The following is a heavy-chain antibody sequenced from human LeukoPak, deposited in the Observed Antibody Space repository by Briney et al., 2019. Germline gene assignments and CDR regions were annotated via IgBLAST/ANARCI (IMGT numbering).Heavy chain of an antibody. Sequence: GSSVKVSCKASGGTFSSYAISWVRQAPGQGLEWMGRIISMLGIANYAQKFQGRVTIIADKSTSIVYTELSSLRSEDTAVYYCATVSDSSGYRTWGQGTLVTVSS. D-gene: IGHD3-22*01. V-gene: IGHV1-69*04. CDR1: GGTFSSYA. CDR2: IISMLGIA. J-gene: IGHJ5*02. CDR3: ATVSDSSGYRT.